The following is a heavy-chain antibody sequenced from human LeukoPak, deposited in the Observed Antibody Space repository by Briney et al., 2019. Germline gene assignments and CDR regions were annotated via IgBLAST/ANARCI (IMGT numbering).Heavy chain of an antibody. CDR2: INPTGGGST. V-gene: IGHV1-46*01. J-gene: IGHJ4*02. CDR1: GYMFSNNY. D-gene: IGHD3-3*01. Sequence: PGASVKVSCKASGYMFSNNYIHWVRQAPGQGLEWMGMINPTGGGSTSYAQKFQGRVAVTRDMSTSTVYMELSSLRSEDTAVYYCAREFGVVPNYDFWSGYFDFWGQGTLVTVSS. CDR3: AREFGVVPNYDFWSGYFDF.